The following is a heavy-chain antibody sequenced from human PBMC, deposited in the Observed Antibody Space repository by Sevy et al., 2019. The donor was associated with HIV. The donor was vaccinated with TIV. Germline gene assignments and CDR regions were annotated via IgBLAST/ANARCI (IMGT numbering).Heavy chain of an antibody. V-gene: IGHV3-30-3*01. J-gene: IGHJ4*02. Sequence: GRSLRLSCAASGFTFSSYAMHWVRQAPGKGLEWVAVISYDGSNKYYADSVKGRFTISRDNSKNTLYLQMNSLRAEDTAVYYCARDMPSAMVTWARVRPFDYWGQGTLVTVSS. CDR2: ISYDGSNK. D-gene: IGHD5-18*01. CDR3: ARDMPSAMVTWARVRPFDY. CDR1: GFTFSSYA.